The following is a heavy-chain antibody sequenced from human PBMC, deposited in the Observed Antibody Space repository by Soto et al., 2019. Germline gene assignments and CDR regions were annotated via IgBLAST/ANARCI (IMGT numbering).Heavy chain of an antibody. CDR1: GYTLTELS. CDR2: FDPEDGET. CDR3: ATAKTLYDILTGPWFDL. V-gene: IGHV1-24*01. Sequence: ASVKVSCKVSGYTLTELSMHWVRQAPGKGLEWMGGFDPEDGETIYSQKFQGRVTMTEDTSTDTAYMELSSLRSEDTAVYFCATAKTLYDILTGPWFDLWGQGNLVTVS. D-gene: IGHD3-9*01. J-gene: IGHJ5*02.